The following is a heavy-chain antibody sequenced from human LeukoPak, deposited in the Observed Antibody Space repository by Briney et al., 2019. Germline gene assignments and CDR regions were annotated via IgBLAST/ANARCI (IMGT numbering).Heavy chain of an antibody. J-gene: IGHJ4*02. CDR3: ARGEWFGELYYFDY. CDR1: GYTFTGYY. CDR2: INLNSGGT. D-gene: IGHD3-10*01. V-gene: IGHV1-2*02. Sequence: ASVKVSCKASGYTFTGYYMHWVRQAPGQGLEWMGWINLNSGGTNYAQKFQGRVTMTRDTSISTAYMELSRLRSDDTAVYYCARGEWFGELYYFDYWGQGTLVTVSS.